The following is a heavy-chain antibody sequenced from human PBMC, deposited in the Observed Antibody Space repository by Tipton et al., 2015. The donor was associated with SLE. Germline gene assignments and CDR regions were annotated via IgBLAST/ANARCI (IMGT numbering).Heavy chain of an antibody. CDR1: GGSISGNY. D-gene: IGHD3-3*01. CDR2: IDQIGSA. V-gene: IGHV4-59*08. Sequence: TLSLTCIVSGGSISGNYWSWIRQPPGKRLEWIGYIDQIGSANYNPSLQSRVTISVGKSTTQFSLKLTSVTAADSAIYYCARHAYDFWRGFYHHVFYVWGQVTIITVSS. J-gene: IGHJ3*01. CDR3: ARHAYDFWRGFYHHVFYV.